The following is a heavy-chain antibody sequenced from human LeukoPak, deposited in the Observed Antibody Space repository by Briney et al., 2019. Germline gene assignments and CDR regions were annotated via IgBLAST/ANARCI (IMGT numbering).Heavy chain of an antibody. J-gene: IGHJ4*02. CDR1: GFTFSPYS. CDR2: ISSSSSSI. D-gene: IGHD4/OR15-4a*01. Sequence: GGSLRLSCAASGFTFSPYSMNWVRQAPGKGLEWLSYISSSSSSIYYADSVRGRFTISRDNAKKSLYLQMNSLRAEDTAIYYCARANFLSYFDYWGQGTLVTVSS. V-gene: IGHV3-48*01. CDR3: ARANFLSYFDY.